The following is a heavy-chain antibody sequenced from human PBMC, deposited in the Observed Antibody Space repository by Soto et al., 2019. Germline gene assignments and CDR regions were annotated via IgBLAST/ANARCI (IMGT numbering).Heavy chain of an antibody. J-gene: IGHJ4*02. CDR3: ASLNIAGTNDFDY. D-gene: IGHD2-8*01. CDR1: GGSMISYY. V-gene: IGHV4-59*01. CDR2: IYYSGST. Sequence: SETLSLTCTVSGGSMISYYWSWIRQPPGKGLEWIGYIYYSGSTNYNPSLKSRVTISVDTSKSQFSLKLSSVTAADTAVYYCASLNIAGTNDFDYWGQGTLVTVSS.